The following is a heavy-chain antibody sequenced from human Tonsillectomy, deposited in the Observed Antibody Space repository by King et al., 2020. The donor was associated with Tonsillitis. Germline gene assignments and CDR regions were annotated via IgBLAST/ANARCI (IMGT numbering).Heavy chain of an antibody. CDR2: ISYDGSNK. D-gene: IGHD4-17*01. Sequence: VQLVESGGGVVQPGRSLRLSCGASGFTFSSYGMHWVRQAPGKGLEWVAIISYDGSNKYYADSVKGRFTISRDNYKNTLYLQMNSLRAEDTAVYYCAKYWPPGYFRTVTNYCDYWGQGTLVTVSS. CDR3: AKYWPPGYFRTVTNYCDY. CDR1: GFTFSSYG. J-gene: IGHJ4*02. V-gene: IGHV3-30*18.